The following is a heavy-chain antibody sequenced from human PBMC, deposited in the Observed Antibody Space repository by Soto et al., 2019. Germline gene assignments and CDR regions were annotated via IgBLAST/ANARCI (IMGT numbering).Heavy chain of an antibody. V-gene: IGHV4-34*02. CDR1: GGSFNSYY. D-gene: IGHD6-19*01. J-gene: IGHJ4*02. CDR2: INHRGSS. Sequence: QVQLQQWGAGLLKPSETLSLTCAVDGGSFNSYYWSWIRQPPGKGLEWIAEINHRGSSNRNPALESRITISVDTSKNQFSLELNSVTAADTAVYYCARAGFSNGLYGTFDYWGQGTLVTVSS. CDR3: ARAGFSNGLYGTFDY.